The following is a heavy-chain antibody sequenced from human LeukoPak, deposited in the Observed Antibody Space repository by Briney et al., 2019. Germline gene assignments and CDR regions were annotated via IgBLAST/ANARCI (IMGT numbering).Heavy chain of an antibody. D-gene: IGHD6-19*01. V-gene: IGHV5-51*01. CDR1: GYSFTSYW. CDR3: ARQWSIAVAGTRADWFDP. J-gene: IGHJ5*02. CDR2: IYPGDSDT. Sequence: GESLKISCKGSGYSFTSYWIGWVRQMPGKGLEWMGIIYPGDSDTRYSPSFQGQVTISADKSISTAYLQWSSLKASDTAMYYCARQWSIAVAGTRADWFDPWGQGTLVTVSS.